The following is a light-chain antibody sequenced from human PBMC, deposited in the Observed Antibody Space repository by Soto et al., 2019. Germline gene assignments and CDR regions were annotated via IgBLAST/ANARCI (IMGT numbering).Light chain of an antibody. V-gene: IGLV1-44*01. CDR3: ASWDDSVNGRV. CDR1: ASNIGTYA. CDR2: SND. Sequence: QTVLTQPPSASGAPGQRVTISCFGSASNIGTYAVNWYQQLPGTAPKLLIYSNDQRHSGVPDRFSGSKSGTSASLAISGLQSDDEAEYYCASWDDSVNGRVFGGGTKLTVL. J-gene: IGLJ3*02.